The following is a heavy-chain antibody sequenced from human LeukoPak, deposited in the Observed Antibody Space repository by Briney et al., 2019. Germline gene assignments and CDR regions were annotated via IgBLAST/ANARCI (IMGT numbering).Heavy chain of an antibody. CDR2: VSGYNGNT. Sequence: SVTVSCKPSGYTFSRHGITWVRQAPGQGCEWMGWVSGYNGNTNYAQSVQGRVTMTTDTSTNTAYMELRSLRSDDTAVYYCAKDIHPGLDSGASCCFDYWGQGTPVTVSS. CDR3: AKDIHPGLDSGASCCFDY. D-gene: IGHD3-22*01. CDR1: GYTFSRHG. J-gene: IGHJ4*02. V-gene: IGHV1-18*01.